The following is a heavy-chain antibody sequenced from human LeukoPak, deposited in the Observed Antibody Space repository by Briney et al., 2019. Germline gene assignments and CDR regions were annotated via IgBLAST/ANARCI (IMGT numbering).Heavy chain of an antibody. D-gene: IGHD5-24*01. J-gene: IGHJ4*02. CDR2: IYSGGST. Sequence: GGSLRLSCEASGFSVGNNYMSWVRQAPGKGLEWVSVIYSGGSTYYADSVKGRFTISRDSSKNTLYLQIHSLRVEDTAVYYCARAIRDASVSLRFDYWGQGTLVTVSS. CDR3: ARAIRDASVSLRFDY. CDR1: GFSVGNNY. V-gene: IGHV3-66*02.